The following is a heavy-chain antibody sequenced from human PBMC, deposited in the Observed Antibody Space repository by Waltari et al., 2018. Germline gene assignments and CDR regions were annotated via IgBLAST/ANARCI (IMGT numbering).Heavy chain of an antibody. Sequence: QVQLQESGPSLLKPSETLSLICTVSGGSISGFYWSWVRQPPGKGLDWIGYIYYTGSTKFTPSLKSRVTMSVETSKNQVSLKLSSVTAADTAFYYCARGGGGDWEWFDPWGQGTLVTVSS. CDR3: ARGGGGDWEWFDP. CDR1: GGSISGFY. D-gene: IGHD2-21*02. V-gene: IGHV4-59*01. CDR2: IYYTGST. J-gene: IGHJ5*02.